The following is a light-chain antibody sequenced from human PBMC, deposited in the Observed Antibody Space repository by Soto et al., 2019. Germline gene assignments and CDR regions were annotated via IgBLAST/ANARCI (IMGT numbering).Light chain of an antibody. CDR2: EVS. CDR1: SSDVGGYNF. Sequence: QSALTQPASVFGSPGQSITFSCTGTSSDVGGYNFVSWYQQHPGKAPKLMIYEVSNRPSGVSNRFSGSKSGNTASLTISGLQAEDETDYYCFSYTSSGTYVFGTGTKVTVL. V-gene: IGLV2-14*01. J-gene: IGLJ1*01. CDR3: FSYTSSGTYV.